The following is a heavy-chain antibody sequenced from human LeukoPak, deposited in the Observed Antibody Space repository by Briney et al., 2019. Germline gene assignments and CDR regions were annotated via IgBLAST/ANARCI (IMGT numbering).Heavy chain of an antibody. Sequence: SETLSLTCTVSGGSISSYYWSWIRQPPGKGLEWIGYIYNSGSTNYNPSLKSRVTISVDTSKNQFSLKLSSVTAADTAVYYCAGGYKYAYYNYYHMDVWGKGTTVTVSS. J-gene: IGHJ6*03. CDR2: IYNSGST. D-gene: IGHD5-24*01. V-gene: IGHV4-59*01. CDR3: AGGYKYAYYNYYHMDV. CDR1: GGSISSYY.